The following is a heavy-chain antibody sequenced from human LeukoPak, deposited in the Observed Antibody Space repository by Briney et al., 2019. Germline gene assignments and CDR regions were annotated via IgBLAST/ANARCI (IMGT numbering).Heavy chain of an antibody. D-gene: IGHD6-19*01. J-gene: IGHJ4*01. CDR3: ARPGIAVADQYYFDY. Sequence: GGSLRLSCAASGFTFSSYAMHWVRQAPGKGLEWVAVISYEYYADSVKGRFTISRDNSKNTLYLQMNSLRAEDTAVYYCARPGIAVADQYYFDYWGHGTLVTVSS. CDR2: ISYE. CDR1: GFTFSSYA. V-gene: IGHV3-30*04.